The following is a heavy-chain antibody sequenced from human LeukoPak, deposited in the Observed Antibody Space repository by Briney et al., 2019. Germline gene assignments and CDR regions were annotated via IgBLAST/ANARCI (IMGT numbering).Heavy chain of an antibody. Sequence: PGGSLRLSCAASGFTVSSNYMSWVRQAPGKGLEWVSVIYSGGSTYYAGSVKGRFTISRDNSKNTLYLQMNSLRAEDTAVYYCASYCSSTSCRVGYWGQGTLVTVSS. D-gene: IGHD2-2*01. CDR1: GFTVSSNY. CDR3: ASYCSSTSCRVGY. J-gene: IGHJ4*02. V-gene: IGHV3-66*01. CDR2: IYSGGST.